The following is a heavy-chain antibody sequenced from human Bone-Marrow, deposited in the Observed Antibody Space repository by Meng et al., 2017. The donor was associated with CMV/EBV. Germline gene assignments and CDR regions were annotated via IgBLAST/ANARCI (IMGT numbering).Heavy chain of an antibody. J-gene: IGHJ4*02. CDR2: INRNSDGT. CDR1: GYTFTDYY. D-gene: IGHD2-15*01. CDR3: ARSPKVDCSGGFCSYFDN. V-gene: IGHV1-2*02. Sequence: ASVKVSCKASGYTFTDYYIHWVRQAPGQGLEWMGWINRNSDGTKYAQKFQGRFTMTRDTSISTAYMELSRLRPDDTAVYFCARSPKVDCSGGFCSYFDNWGQGTLVTVSS.